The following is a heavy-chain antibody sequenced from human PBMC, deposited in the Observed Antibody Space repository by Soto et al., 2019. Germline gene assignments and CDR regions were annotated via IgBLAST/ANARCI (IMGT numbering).Heavy chain of an antibody. CDR1: LGSISIYY. Sequence: PAETLSLTCTIPLGSISIYYWSWTGQPPGKGLEWIGYIYYSGSTNYNPSLKSRVTISVDTSKNQFSLKLSSVTAADTAVYYCASGGSCYSRYCYFDYWGQGTMVTVSS. CDR3: ASGGSCYSRYCYFDY. D-gene: IGHD2-15*01. V-gene: IGHV4-59*01. CDR2: IYYSGST. J-gene: IGHJ4*02.